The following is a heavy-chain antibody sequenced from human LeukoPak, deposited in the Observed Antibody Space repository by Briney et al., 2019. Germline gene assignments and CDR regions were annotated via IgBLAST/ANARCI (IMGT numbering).Heavy chain of an antibody. V-gene: IGHV4-31*03. Sequence: PSETLSLTCTVSGGSISSGGYYWSWIRQHPGKGLEWIGYIYYSGSTYYNPSLKSRVTISVDRSKNQFSLKLSSVTAADTAVYYCARRDYYDSSGYGLFDYWGQGTLVTVSS. CDR3: ARRDYYDSSGYGLFDY. J-gene: IGHJ4*02. CDR2: IYYSGST. CDR1: GGSISSGGYY. D-gene: IGHD3-22*01.